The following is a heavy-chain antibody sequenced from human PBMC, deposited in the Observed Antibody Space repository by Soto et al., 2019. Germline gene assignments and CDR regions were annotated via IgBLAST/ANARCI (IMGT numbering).Heavy chain of an antibody. V-gene: IGHV3-23*01. Sequence: PGGSLRLSCAASGFTFSSYAMSWVRQAPGKGLEWVSAISGSGGSTYYADSVKGRFTISRDNSKNTLYLQMNSLRAEDTAVYYCAKMDRFVWSGYRTFDYWGQGTLVTVSS. J-gene: IGHJ4*02. CDR2: ISGSGGST. CDR1: GFTFSSYA. D-gene: IGHD3-3*01. CDR3: AKMDRFVWSGYRTFDY.